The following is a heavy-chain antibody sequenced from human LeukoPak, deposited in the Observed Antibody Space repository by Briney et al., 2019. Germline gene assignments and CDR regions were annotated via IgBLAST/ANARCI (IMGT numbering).Heavy chain of an antibody. CDR3: ANGASIAVAGGAFDI. CDR2: ISSSSSYI. CDR1: GFTFNTYN. D-gene: IGHD6-19*01. Sequence: GGSLRLSCAASGFTFNTYNMNWVRQAPGKGLGWVSSISSSSSYIYYADSVKGRFTISRDNSKNTLYLRMNSLRAEDTAVYYCANGASIAVAGGAFDIWGQGTMVTVSS. V-gene: IGHV3-21*01. J-gene: IGHJ3*02.